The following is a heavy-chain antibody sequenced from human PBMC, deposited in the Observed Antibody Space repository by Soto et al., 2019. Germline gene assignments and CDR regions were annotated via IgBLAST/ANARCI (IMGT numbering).Heavy chain of an antibody. Sequence: GESLKIPCKGSGYSFTSYWISWVRQMPGKVLEWMGRIDPSDSYTNYSPSFQGHVTISADKSISTAYLQWSSLKASDTAMYYCASAPTAYCSSTSCRSDYWGQGTLVTVSS. CDR2: IDPSDSYT. CDR3: ASAPTAYCSSTSCRSDY. CDR1: GYSFTSYW. D-gene: IGHD2-2*01. V-gene: IGHV5-10-1*01. J-gene: IGHJ4*02.